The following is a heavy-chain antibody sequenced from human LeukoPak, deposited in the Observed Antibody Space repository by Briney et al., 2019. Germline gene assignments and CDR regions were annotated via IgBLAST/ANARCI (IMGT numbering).Heavy chain of an antibody. CDR1: GGSISSSSYY. J-gene: IGHJ4*02. V-gene: IGHV4-39*02. D-gene: IGHD4-23*01. CDR3: ARDPDDYGGNFVFDY. Sequence: SETLSLTCTVSGGSISSSSYYWGWIRQPPGKGLEWIGSFYYSGSTYYNPSLKSRITISVDTSKNQFSLQLNSVTPEDTAVYYCARDPDDYGGNFVFDYWGQGTLVTVSS. CDR2: FYYSGST.